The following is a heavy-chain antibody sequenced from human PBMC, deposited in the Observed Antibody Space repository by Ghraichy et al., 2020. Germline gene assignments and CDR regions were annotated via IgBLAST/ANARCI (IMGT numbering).Heavy chain of an antibody. CDR1: GYTFTSYG. D-gene: IGHD3-16*02. CDR3: ARDLPSPDYYDYIWGSYRGAFDI. J-gene: IGHJ3*02. V-gene: IGHV1-18*01. Sequence: ASVKVSCKASGYTFTSYGISWVRQAPGQGLEWMGWISAYNGNTNYAQKLQGRVTMTTDTSTSTAYMELRSLRSDDTAVYYCARDLPSPDYYDYIWGSYRGAFDIWGQGTMVTVSS. CDR2: ISAYNGNT.